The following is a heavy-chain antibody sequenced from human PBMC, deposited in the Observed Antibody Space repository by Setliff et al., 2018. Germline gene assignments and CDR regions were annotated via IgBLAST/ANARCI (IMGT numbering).Heavy chain of an antibody. CDR1: GFTFSAHG. CDR3: ARGRGVDTAMVYFDY. Sequence: PGGSLRLSCAASGFTFSAHGMNWVRQAPGKGLEWVSTTNWDGRSTGYTDSVKGRFTISRDNAKNSLYLQMNSLRAEDTAVYYCARGRGVDTAMVYFDYWGQGTLVTSPQ. D-gene: IGHD5-18*01. V-gene: IGHV3-20*04. J-gene: IGHJ4*02. CDR2: TNWDGRST.